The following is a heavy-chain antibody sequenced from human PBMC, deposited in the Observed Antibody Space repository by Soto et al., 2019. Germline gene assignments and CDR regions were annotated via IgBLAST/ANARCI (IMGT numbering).Heavy chain of an antibody. D-gene: IGHD2-2*01. CDR2: MNPNSGGT. CDR1: GYTFSDYY. V-gene: IGHV1-2*02. Sequence: ASVKVSCKASGYTFSDYYMHWVRQAPGRGLEWMGWMNPNSGGTNYAQKFQGRVTMTRDTSISTAYMELSRLRSDDTAVYYCARAGRYCSSTNCYFDYWGQGTLVTVSS. CDR3: ARAGRYCSSTNCYFDY. J-gene: IGHJ4*02.